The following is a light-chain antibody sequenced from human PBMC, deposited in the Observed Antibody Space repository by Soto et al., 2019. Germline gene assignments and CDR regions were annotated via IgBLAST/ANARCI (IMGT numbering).Light chain of an antibody. J-gene: IGKJ5*01. Sequence: EIVLTQSPGTLSLSPGERATLSCRASQSVRSNFLAWYQQKPGQAPRLLIYGASNRATGIPDRISGGGSGTHFTLTISRLEPEDFAVYYCQHYVTSSITFGQGTRLEIK. V-gene: IGKV3-20*01. CDR3: QHYVTSSIT. CDR2: GAS. CDR1: QSVRSNF.